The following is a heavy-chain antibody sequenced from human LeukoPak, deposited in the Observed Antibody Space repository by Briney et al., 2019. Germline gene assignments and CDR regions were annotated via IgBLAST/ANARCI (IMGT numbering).Heavy chain of an antibody. V-gene: IGHV3-30*04. CDR2: ISYDGSNK. J-gene: IGHJ4*02. CDR1: GFTFSSYA. D-gene: IGHD1-7*01. CDR3: AREVELLLRGDYYFDY. Sequence: GGSLRLSCAASGFTFSSYAMHWVRQAPGKGLEWVAVISYDGSNKYYADSVKGRFTISRDNSKNTLYLQMNSLRAEDTAVYYCAREVELLLRGDYYFDYWGQGTLVTVSS.